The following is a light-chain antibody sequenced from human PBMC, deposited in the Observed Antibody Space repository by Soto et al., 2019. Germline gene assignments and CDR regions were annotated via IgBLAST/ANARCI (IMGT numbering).Light chain of an antibody. CDR1: QSVSSN. Sequence: EIVMTQSPATLSVSPGERATLSCRASQSVSSNLAWYQQKPGQAPRLLIYGASTRATGIPARFSGSGSGTEFTLTISRLQSEDFAVYCCQQYNNWLTFGGGTKVEIK. CDR2: GAS. V-gene: IGKV3D-15*01. CDR3: QQYNNWLT. J-gene: IGKJ4*01.